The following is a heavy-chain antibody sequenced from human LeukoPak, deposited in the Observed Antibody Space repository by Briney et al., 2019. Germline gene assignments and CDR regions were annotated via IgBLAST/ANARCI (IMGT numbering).Heavy chain of an antibody. V-gene: IGHV1-8*01. J-gene: IGHJ5*02. CDR3: ARGRGSGHKENWFDP. CDR2: MNPNSGNT. CDR1: GYTFTTYD. Sequence: ASVKVSCKASGYTFTTYDINWVRQATGQGLEWMGWMNPNSGNTGYTQKFQGRVTMTRNTSISTAYMELGSLRSEDTAAYYCARGRGSGHKENWFDPWGQGTLVTVSS. D-gene: IGHD6-19*01.